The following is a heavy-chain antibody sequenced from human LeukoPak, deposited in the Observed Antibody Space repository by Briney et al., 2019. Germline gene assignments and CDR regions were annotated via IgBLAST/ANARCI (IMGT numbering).Heavy chain of an antibody. CDR1: GGSISSYY. D-gene: IGHD6-19*01. CDR3: ARQSPSIAVAGHFDY. V-gene: IGHV4-59*01. J-gene: IGHJ4*02. CDR2: IYYSGST. Sequence: SETLSLTCTVSGGSISSYYWSWIRQPPGKGLEWIGYIYYSGSTNYNPSLKSRVTISVDTSKNQFSLKLSSVTAADTAVYYCARQSPSIAVAGHFDYWGQGTLVTVSS.